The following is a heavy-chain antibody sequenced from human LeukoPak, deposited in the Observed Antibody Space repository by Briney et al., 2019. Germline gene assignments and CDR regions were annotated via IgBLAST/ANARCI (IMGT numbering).Heavy chain of an antibody. V-gene: IGHV3-30*04. CDR1: GFTFSSYA. Sequence: GGSLRLSCAASGFTFSSYAMHWVRQAPGKGLEWVAVISYDGSNKYYADSVKGRFTISRDNAKNSLYLQMNSLRAEDTAVYYCARLRDYGDSLAIDIWGQGTMVTVSS. J-gene: IGHJ3*02. CDR3: ARLRDYGDSLAIDI. CDR2: ISYDGSNK. D-gene: IGHD4-17*01.